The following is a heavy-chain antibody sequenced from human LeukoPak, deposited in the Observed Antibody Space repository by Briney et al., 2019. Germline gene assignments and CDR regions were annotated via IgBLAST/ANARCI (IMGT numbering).Heavy chain of an antibody. V-gene: IGHV3-23*01. Sequence: GGSLRLSCAASGFTFSSYAMSWVRQAPGKGLEWVSAISGSGGSTYYADSVKGRFTISRDNSKNTLYLQMNSLRAEDTAVYYCAKDLWQQLVWGPGAFDIWGQGTMVTVSS. CDR1: GFTFSSYA. CDR3: AKDLWQQLVWGPGAFDI. CDR2: ISGSGGST. D-gene: IGHD6-13*01. J-gene: IGHJ3*02.